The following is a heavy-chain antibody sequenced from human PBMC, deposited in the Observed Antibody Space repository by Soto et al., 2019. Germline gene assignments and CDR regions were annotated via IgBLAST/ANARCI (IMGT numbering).Heavy chain of an antibody. Sequence: SETLSLTCTVSGGSISSSRCHWGWIRQPPGKGLEWIASIKYSGTTFYNPSLKSRVTISVDKSKNHFSLKVSSVTAADTAVYYCARSPRSISTGGIDFWGQGILVTVSS. J-gene: IGHJ4*01. CDR2: IKYSGTT. D-gene: IGHD1-1*01. V-gene: IGHV4-39*07. CDR1: GGSISSSRCH. CDR3: ARSPRSISTGGIDF.